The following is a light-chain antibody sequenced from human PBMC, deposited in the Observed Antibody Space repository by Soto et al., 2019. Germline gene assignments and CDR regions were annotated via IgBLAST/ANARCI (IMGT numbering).Light chain of an antibody. CDR1: QSISSW. Sequence: MTKYTATVCASLKDRVTITWSASQSISSWLAWYQQKNGKAPNLLIYQASSLESGVRSRFSGSGYGTDFNLTISSLQPDDFATYYCQQASSFHPTFGQGTRLEIK. J-gene: IGKJ5*01. V-gene: IGKV1-5*03. CDR3: QQASSFHPT. CDR2: QAS.